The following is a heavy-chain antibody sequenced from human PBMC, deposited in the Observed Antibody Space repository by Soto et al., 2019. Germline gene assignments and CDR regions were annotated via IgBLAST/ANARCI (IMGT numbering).Heavy chain of an antibody. CDR3: ARDPLGGGYCSGGSCYSFLYYYGMDV. CDR1: GYTFTSYG. CDR2: ISAYNGNT. J-gene: IGHJ6*02. V-gene: IGHV1-18*01. Sequence: GASVKVSCKASGYTFTSYGISWVRQAPGQGLEWMGWISAYNGNTNYAQKLQGRVTMTTDTSTSTAYMELRSLRSDDTAVYYCARDPLGGGYCSGGSCYSFLYYYGMDVWGQGTTVTVSS. D-gene: IGHD2-15*01.